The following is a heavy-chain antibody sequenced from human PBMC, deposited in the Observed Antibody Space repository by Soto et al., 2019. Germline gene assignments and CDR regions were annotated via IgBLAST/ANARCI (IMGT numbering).Heavy chain of an antibody. CDR1: GGSISSYY. D-gene: IGHD2-2*01. J-gene: IGHJ5*02. V-gene: IGHV4-59*08. CDR3: ASYQDDADIVVVPAGKRGWFDP. Sequence: SETLSLTCTVSGGSISSYYWSWIRQPPGKGLEWIGYIYYSGSTNYNPSLKSRVTISVDTSKNQFSLKLSSVTAADTAVYYCASYQDDADIVVVPAGKRGWFDPWGQGTLVTVSS. CDR2: IYYSGST.